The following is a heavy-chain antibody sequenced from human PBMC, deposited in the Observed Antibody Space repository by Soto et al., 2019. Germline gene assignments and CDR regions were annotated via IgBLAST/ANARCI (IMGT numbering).Heavy chain of an antibody. D-gene: IGHD3-3*01. CDR2: ISWNSGSI. J-gene: IGHJ4*02. CDR3: AKEKSRHGGLLDY. Sequence: EVQLVESGGGLVQPGRSLRLSCAASGFTFDDYAMHWVRQAPGKGLEWVSGISWNSGSIGYADSVQGRFTISRDNAKNSLYRQMHSLRAEDTALYYCAKEKSRHGGLLDYWGQGTLVTVSS. V-gene: IGHV3-9*01. CDR1: GFTFDDYA.